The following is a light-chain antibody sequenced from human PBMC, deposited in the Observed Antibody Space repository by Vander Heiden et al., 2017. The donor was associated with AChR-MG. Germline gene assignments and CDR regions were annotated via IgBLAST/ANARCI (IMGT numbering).Light chain of an antibody. Sequence: QSVLTQPPSASGTPGRRVTISCSGSSSNIRSNYVYWYQRLPGTAPKLLIYRNNQRPSGVPDRFSGSKSGTSASLAISGLRSEDEADYYCAAWDDSLSGWVFGGGTKLTVL. CDR2: RNN. CDR3: AAWDDSLSGWV. J-gene: IGLJ3*02. CDR1: SSNIRSNY. V-gene: IGLV1-47*01.